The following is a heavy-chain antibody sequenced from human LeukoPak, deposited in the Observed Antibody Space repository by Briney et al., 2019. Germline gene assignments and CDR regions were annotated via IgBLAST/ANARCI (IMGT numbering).Heavy chain of an antibody. V-gene: IGHV6-1*01. CDR2: TYYRSKWYN. Sequence: SQTLSLTCAISGDSASSNSAAWNWIRQSPSRGLEWLGRTYYRSKWYNDYAVSVKSRITINPDTSKNQFSLQLNSVTPEDTAVYYCARDLEGGSSRSVYYYYYGMDVWGQGTTVTVSS. CDR1: GDSASSNSAA. CDR3: ARDLEGGSSRSVYYYYYGMDV. J-gene: IGHJ6*02. D-gene: IGHD6-13*01.